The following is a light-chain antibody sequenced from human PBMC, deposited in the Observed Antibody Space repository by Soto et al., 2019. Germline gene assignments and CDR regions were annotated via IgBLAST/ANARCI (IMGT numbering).Light chain of an antibody. V-gene: IGLV2-14*01. CDR1: SSDVGGYRY. CDR3: SSYTSSSTLGV. Sequence: QSALTQPASVSGSPGQSITISCTGTSSDVGGYRYVSWYQQHPGKAPKLMIYDVSNRPSGVSNRFSGSNSGNTASLTISGLQAEDEADYYCSSYTSSSTLGVFGTGTKLTVL. CDR2: DVS. J-gene: IGLJ1*01.